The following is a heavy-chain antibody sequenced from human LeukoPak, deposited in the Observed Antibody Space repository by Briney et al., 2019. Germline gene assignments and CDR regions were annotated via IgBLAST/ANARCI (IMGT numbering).Heavy chain of an antibody. Sequence: PGGSLKLSCAASGFTFSSYAMNWVRQAPGKGLEWVSGISSSSDRMYYADSVKGRFTISRDNSKNTLYLQMNSLRAEDTAVYYCAKDLVSSGWSSSLFDPGGQGTLVTVSS. D-gene: IGHD6-19*01. CDR1: GFTFSSYA. V-gene: IGHV3-23*01. CDR2: ISSSSDRM. J-gene: IGHJ5*02. CDR3: AKDLVSSGWSSSLFDP.